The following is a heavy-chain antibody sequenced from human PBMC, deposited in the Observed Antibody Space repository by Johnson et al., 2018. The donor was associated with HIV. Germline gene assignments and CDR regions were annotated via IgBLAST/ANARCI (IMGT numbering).Heavy chain of an antibody. CDR2: ISYDGSNK. J-gene: IGHJ3*02. V-gene: IGHV3-30-3*01. CDR3: ARVLTTRGAFDI. CDR1: GFIFSSYV. D-gene: IGHD3-9*01. Sequence: QVQLVESGGGVVQPGRSLRLSCAASGFIFSSYVMHWVRQAPGKGLEWVAVISYDGSNKYYADSVKGRFTISRDNSKNTLYLQMNSLRAEDTAVYYCARVLTTRGAFDIWGQGTMVTVSS.